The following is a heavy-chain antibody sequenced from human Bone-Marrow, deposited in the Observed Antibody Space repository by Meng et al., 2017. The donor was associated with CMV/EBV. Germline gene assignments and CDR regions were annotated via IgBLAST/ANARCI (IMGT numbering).Heavy chain of an antibody. J-gene: IGHJ4*02. Sequence: GESLKISCAASGFTFSSYGMHWVRQAPGKGLEWVAFIRYDGSNKYYADSVKGRFTISRDNSKNTLYLQMNSLRAEDTAVYYGARGLGYSSSSVGYWGQGTLVTVSS. CDR3: ARGLGYSSSSVGY. V-gene: IGHV3-30*02. CDR1: GFTFSSYG. CDR2: IRYDGSNK. D-gene: IGHD6-6*01.